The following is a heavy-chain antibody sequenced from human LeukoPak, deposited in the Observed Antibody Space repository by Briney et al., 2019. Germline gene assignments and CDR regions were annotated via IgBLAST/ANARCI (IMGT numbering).Heavy chain of an antibody. CDR2: ITATSDST. CDR1: GFSLSISA. Sequence: PGGSQSLSCTASGFSLSISAMSWVRQAPRKGLEGVSAITATSDSTYYADSVRGRLSISRDNSKNTVYLEMSSLRAEETGIYYCAKDARAIYYASMGIYFSPDYWGQGTLVTVSS. D-gene: IGHD3-22*01. V-gene: IGHV3-23*01. J-gene: IGHJ4*02. CDR3: AKDARAIYYASMGIYFSPDY.